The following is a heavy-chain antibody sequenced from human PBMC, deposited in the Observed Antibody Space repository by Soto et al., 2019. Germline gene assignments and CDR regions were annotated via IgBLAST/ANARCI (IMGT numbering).Heavy chain of an antibody. CDR2: INWNGGST. D-gene: IGHD3-22*01. Sequence: PGGSLRLSCAASGFTFDDYGMSWVRQAPGKGLEWVSGINWNGGSTGYVDSVKGRFTISRDNAKNSLYLQMNSLRAEDTALYYCARDLITMMGPVAFDIWGQGTMVTVSS. V-gene: IGHV3-20*04. CDR1: GFTFDDYG. CDR3: ARDLITMMGPVAFDI. J-gene: IGHJ3*02.